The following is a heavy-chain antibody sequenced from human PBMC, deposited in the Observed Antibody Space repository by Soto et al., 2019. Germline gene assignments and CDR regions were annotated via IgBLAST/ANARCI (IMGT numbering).Heavy chain of an antibody. D-gene: IGHD3-3*01. CDR2: IDWDGDK. CDR1: GFSLTTSGMS. V-gene: IGHV2-70*01. Sequence: SGPTLVNPTQTLTLTCTCSGFSLTTSGMSVSWIRQPPGKALEWLAFIDWDGDKHYTTSLKTRLTLSRDTTKNQVVLKMTNMDPVDTATYYCARTLARSGYYGSFFYYGMDVWGQGNPVTVSS. J-gene: IGHJ6*02. CDR3: ARTLARSGYYGSFFYYGMDV.